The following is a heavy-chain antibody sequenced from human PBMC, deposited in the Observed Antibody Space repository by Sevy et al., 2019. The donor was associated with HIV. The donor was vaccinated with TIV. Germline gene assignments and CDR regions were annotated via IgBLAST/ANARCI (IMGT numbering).Heavy chain of an antibody. V-gene: IGHV3-30-3*01. CDR1: GFTFSYFS. CDR2: ISYDANND. CDR3: ALERLTSNVAEYFHN. J-gene: IGHJ1*01. Sequence: GGYLRLSCAASGFTFSYFSMHWVRQAPGKGLEWVATISYDANNDHYADAVKGRFTISRDNSKNALYLQMNNLRADDTAVYFCALERLTSNVAEYFHNWGQGTLVTVSS. D-gene: IGHD1-1*01.